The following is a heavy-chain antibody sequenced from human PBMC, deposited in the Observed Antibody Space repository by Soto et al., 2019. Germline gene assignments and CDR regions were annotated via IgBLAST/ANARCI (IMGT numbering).Heavy chain of an antibody. CDR3: AKGGEMATIETDY. V-gene: IGHV3-30*18. J-gene: IGHJ4*02. CDR2: ISYDGSNN. CDR1: GFTVSSYG. D-gene: IGHD5-12*01. Sequence: QVQLVESGGGVVQPGRSLRLSCAASGFTVSSYGMHWVRQAPGKGLEWVAVISYDGSNNYYADSVKGRFTISRDNSKNTVYLQMNSLSGEDTAVYYCAKGGEMATIETDYWGQGTLVTVSS.